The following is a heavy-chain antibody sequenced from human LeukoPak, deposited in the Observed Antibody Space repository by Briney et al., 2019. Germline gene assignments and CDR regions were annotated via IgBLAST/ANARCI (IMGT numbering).Heavy chain of an antibody. D-gene: IGHD3-16*02. CDR2: IYYSGST. CDR1: GGSISNSSYY. V-gene: IGHV4-39*01. J-gene: IGHJ4*02. Sequence: PSETLSLTCTVSGGSISNSSYYWGWIRQPPGKGLEWIGSIYYSGSTYYNPSLKSRVTISVDTSKNQFSLKLSSVTAADTAVYYCARYDYVWGSYRHDYWGQGTLVTVSS. CDR3: ARYDYVWGSYRHDY.